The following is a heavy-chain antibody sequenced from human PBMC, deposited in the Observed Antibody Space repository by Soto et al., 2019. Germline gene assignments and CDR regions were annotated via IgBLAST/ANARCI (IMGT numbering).Heavy chain of an antibody. Sequence: EVQLLESGGGLAQPGGSLRLSCAASGFTFSSYAMSWVRQAPGKGLEWVAGISGSGGSTYYADSVKGRFTISRDNSKNTLYLQMNSLRADDTAVYYCARLSGDGYYGMDVWGQGTTVTVSS. CDR2: ISGSGGST. CDR3: ARLSGDGYYGMDV. V-gene: IGHV3-23*01. CDR1: GFTFSSYA. D-gene: IGHD7-27*01. J-gene: IGHJ6*02.